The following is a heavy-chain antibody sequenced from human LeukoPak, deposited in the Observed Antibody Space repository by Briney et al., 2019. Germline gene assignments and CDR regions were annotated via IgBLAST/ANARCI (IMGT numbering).Heavy chain of an antibody. CDR3: AKDWGNWGSGSYFDH. D-gene: IGHD7-27*01. CDR1: GFTFSTYG. CDR2: VSYEVSNK. J-gene: IGHJ4*02. Sequence: GRSLRLSCAASGFTFSTYGMHWARQAPGKVREWVAVVSYEVSNKYYTDSVKGQFTISRDNSKTTLYLQLNSLRAEDTAVYYCAKDWGNWGSGSYFDHWGQGTLVTVSS. V-gene: IGHV3-30*18.